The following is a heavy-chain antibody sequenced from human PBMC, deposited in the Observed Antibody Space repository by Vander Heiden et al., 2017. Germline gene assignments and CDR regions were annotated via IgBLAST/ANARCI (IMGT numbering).Heavy chain of an antibody. J-gene: IGHJ4*02. V-gene: IGHV3-23*01. CDR1: VFTCSSYV. CDR3: AKETGVFGARGGFDY. Sequence: DVDLLYSAGGLVQPGGSLRFPCAASVFTCSSYVMTWVRRAPGKGLEWVSVLSGTGTSTYYADSVKGRFTISRDNSKNTLYLQMNSLRAEDTAVYYCAKETGVFGARGGFDYWGQGALVTVSS. CDR2: LSGTGTST. D-gene: IGHD2-8*02.